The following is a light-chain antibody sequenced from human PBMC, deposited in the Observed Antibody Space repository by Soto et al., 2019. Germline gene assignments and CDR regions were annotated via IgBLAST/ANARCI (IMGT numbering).Light chain of an antibody. CDR3: QHYNHWPQLS. Sequence: EIVMTQSPATLSVSPGETATLSCRASQGISRTLAWYQLKSGQAPRLLFYGASTRATGVPARFSGSGSGTEFTLTISSLQSEDAALDYCQHYNHWPQLSFGGGTKVE. J-gene: IGKJ4*01. CDR2: GAS. V-gene: IGKV3-15*01. CDR1: QGISRT.